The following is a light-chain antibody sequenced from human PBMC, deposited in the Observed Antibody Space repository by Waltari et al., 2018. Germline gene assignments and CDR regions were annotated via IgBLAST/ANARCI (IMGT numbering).Light chain of an antibody. Sequence: QSALTQPASVSGSPGQSITISCTGTSSDVGGYNYVSWYQQHPGKAPKLMIYDVSNRPSGVSNRCSGSKSGNTASLTISGLQAEDEDDYYCSSYTSSSTPVFGGGTKLTVL. J-gene: IGLJ2*01. CDR3: SSYTSSSTPV. V-gene: IGLV2-14*03. CDR2: DVS. CDR1: SSDVGGYNY.